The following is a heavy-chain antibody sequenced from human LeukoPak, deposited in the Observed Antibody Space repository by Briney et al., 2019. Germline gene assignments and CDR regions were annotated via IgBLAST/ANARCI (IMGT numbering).Heavy chain of an antibody. Sequence: GGSLRLSCAASGFTFSSYGTHWVRQAPGKGLEWVAAIWHDGSNRYYADSVKGRFTISRDNSRKTVSLQMSSLGPEDTAVYYCAREGRSSSWSYYFDYWGQGTLVTVSS. CDR1: GFTFSSYG. J-gene: IGHJ4*02. D-gene: IGHD2-2*01. CDR3: AREGRSSSWSYYFDY. V-gene: IGHV3-33*01. CDR2: IWHDGSNR.